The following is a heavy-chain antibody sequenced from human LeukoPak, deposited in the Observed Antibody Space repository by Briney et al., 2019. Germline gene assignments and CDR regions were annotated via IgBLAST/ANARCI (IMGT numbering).Heavy chain of an antibody. V-gene: IGHV1-8*01. Sequence: ASVKVSCKASGHIFTSYDINWVRQATGQGLEWMGWMNPNSGNTAYAQRFQGRVTMTRNTSINTAYMELSSLRSEDTAVYYCAKSLYPGSYSLDPWGQGTLVIVSS. J-gene: IGHJ5*02. CDR2: MNPNSGNT. CDR1: GHIFTSYD. D-gene: IGHD1-26*01. CDR3: AKSLYPGSYSLDP.